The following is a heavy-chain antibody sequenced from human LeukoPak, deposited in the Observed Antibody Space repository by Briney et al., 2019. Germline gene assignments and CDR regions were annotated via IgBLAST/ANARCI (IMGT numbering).Heavy chain of an antibody. J-gene: IGHJ4*02. D-gene: IGHD6-13*01. CDR3: ASPNTGYSSSIDY. CDR1: GYSFTSYW. CDR2: IYPGDSDT. V-gene: IGHV5-51*01. Sequence: GESLKISCKGSGYSFTSYWIGLVRQMPGKGLEWMGIIYPGDSDTRYSPSFQGQVTISADKSISTGYLQWSSLKLSDTAMYYCASPNTGYSSSIDYWGQGTLVTVSS.